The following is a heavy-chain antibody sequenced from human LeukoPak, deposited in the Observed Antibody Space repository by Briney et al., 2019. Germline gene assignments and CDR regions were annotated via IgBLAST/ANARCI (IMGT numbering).Heavy chain of an antibody. CDR1: GFTFSSYG. Sequence: GGSLRLSCAASGFTFSSYGMHWVRQAPGKGLEWVAFIAYDGSNKYYADSVKGRFTISRDNSKNTSYLQMNSLRAEDTAVYFCAKRDVSGNLFDYWGQGALATVSS. CDR3: AKRDVSGNLFDY. V-gene: IGHV3-30*02. J-gene: IGHJ4*02. CDR2: IAYDGSNK. D-gene: IGHD1-26*01.